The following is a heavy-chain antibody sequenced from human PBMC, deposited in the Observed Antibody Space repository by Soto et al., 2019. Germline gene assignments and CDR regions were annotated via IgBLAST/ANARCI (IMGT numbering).Heavy chain of an antibody. J-gene: IGHJ5*02. V-gene: IGHV4-34*01. D-gene: IGHD5-12*01. CDR2: INHSGST. CDR1: GGSFSGYY. Sequence: PSETLSLTCAVYGGSFSGYYWSWIRQPPGKGLEWIGEINHSGSTNYNPSLKSRVTVSVDTSKNQFSLKLSSVTAADTAVYYCARGRLRRDGYISRLSFWFDPWGQGTLFSVSS. CDR3: ARGRLRRDGYISRLSFWFDP.